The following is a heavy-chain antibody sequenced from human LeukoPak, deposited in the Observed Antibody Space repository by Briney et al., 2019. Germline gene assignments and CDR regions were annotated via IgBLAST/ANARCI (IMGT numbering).Heavy chain of an antibody. CDR2: IYHSGST. D-gene: IGHD5-18*01. J-gene: IGHJ2*01. CDR1: GGSFSGYY. Sequence: SETLSLTCAVYGGSFSGYYWSWIRQPPGKGLEWIGEIYHSGSTNYNPSLKSRVTISVDKSKNQFSLKLSSVTAADTAVYYCARIQLSRYFDLWGRGTLVTVSS. V-gene: IGHV4-34*01. CDR3: ARIQLSRYFDL.